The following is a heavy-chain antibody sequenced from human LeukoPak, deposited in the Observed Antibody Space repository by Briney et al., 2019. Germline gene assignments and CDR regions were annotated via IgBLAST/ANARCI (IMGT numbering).Heavy chain of an antibody. CDR3: ARDNTTVTTFYYYYYGMDV. CDR2: IYHSGST. Sequence: PSETLSLTCTVSGYSISSGYYWGWIRQPPGKGLEWIGSIYHSGSTYYNPSLKSRVTISVDTSKNQFSLKLSSVTAADTAVYYCARDNTTVTTFYYYYYGMDVWGQGTTVTVSS. J-gene: IGHJ6*02. V-gene: IGHV4-38-2*02. CDR1: GYSISSGYY. D-gene: IGHD4-17*01.